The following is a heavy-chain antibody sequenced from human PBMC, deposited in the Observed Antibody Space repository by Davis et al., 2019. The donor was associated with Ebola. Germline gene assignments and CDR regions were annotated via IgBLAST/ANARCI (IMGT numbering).Heavy chain of an antibody. CDR3: ARGRFSGNWFDP. CDR1: GGSFSGYY. J-gene: IGHJ5*02. V-gene: IGHV4-34*01. CDR2: INHSGST. Sequence: PSETLSLTCAVYGGSFSGYYWSWIRQPPGKGLEWIGEINHSGSTNYNPSLKSRVTISVDTSKNQLSLKLSSVTAADTAVYYCARGRFSGNWFDPWGQGTLVTVSS. D-gene: IGHD3-3*01.